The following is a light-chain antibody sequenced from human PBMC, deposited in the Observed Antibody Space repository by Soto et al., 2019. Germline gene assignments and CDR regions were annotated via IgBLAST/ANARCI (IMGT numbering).Light chain of an antibody. Sequence: DIVMTQSPDSLAVSLGERATINCKSSQSVLYSSNNKNYLAWYQQKPGQPPKLLIYWASTRESGVPDRFSGSGSGTDFTLTISIRQAEDVAVYYCQQYYSTPLTFGGGTKVEIK. CDR1: QSVLYSSNNKNY. V-gene: IGKV4-1*01. J-gene: IGKJ4*01. CDR2: WAS. CDR3: QQYYSTPLT.